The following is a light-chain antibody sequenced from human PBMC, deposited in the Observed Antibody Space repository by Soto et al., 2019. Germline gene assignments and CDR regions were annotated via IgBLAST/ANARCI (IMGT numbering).Light chain of an antibody. CDR1: QSISSSY. CDR2: GAS. V-gene: IGKV3-20*01. CDR3: QQYVSSPWT. J-gene: IGKJ1*01. Sequence: EIVLTQFPGTLSLSPGERATLSCRASQSISSSYLAWYQQKPGQAPRPLIYGASSRATGIPDRFSGSGSGTDFTLTISRLEPEDFAVYYCQQYVSSPWTFGQGTKVDIK.